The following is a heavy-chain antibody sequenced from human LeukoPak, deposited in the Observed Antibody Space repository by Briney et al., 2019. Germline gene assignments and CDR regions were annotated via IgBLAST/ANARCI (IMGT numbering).Heavy chain of an antibody. CDR1: GFTFSKYG. D-gene: IGHD6-19*01. V-gene: IGHV3-30*02. CDR2: IRNDGSNK. J-gene: IGHJ4*02. Sequence: GGSLRLSCAASGFTFSKYGMYWVRQAPGKGLEWVAFIRNDGSNKYYADSVKGRFTISRDNSKNTLYLQMNSLRAEDTAVYYCARILDSAWGELGYWGQGTLVTVSS. CDR3: ARILDSAWGELGY.